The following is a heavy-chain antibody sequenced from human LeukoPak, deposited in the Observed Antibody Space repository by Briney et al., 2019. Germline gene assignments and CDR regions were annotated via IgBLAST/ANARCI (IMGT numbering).Heavy chain of an antibody. CDR3: ARALNPLPGTYYFDY. V-gene: IGHV4-4*07. D-gene: IGHD2-15*01. CDR1: GASINSHY. J-gene: IGHJ4*02. CDR2: IYISGST. Sequence: SETLSLTCTVSGASINSHYWSWIRQPAGQGLEWIGRIYISGSTNYNSSLQSRVTMSVDTSKNQFSLKLTSVTAADTAVYYCARALNPLPGTYYFDYWGQGTLVTVSS.